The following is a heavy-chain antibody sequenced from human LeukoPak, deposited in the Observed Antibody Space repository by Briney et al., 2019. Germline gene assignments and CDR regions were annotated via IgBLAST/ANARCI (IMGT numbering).Heavy chain of an antibody. CDR3: AREDQLLGVEWFDP. Sequence: SETLSLTCTVSGGSISSSSYYWGWIRQPAGKGLEWIGRIYTSGSTNYNPSLKSRVTMSVDTSKNQFSLKLSSVTAADTAVYYCAREDQLLGVEWFDPWGQGTLVTVSS. V-gene: IGHV4-61*02. CDR1: GGSISSSSYY. J-gene: IGHJ5*02. D-gene: IGHD2-2*01. CDR2: IYTSGST.